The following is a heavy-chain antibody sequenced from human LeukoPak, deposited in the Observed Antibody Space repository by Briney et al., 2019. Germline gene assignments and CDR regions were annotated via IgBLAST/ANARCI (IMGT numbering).Heavy chain of an antibody. CDR3: ARGAHRSKKGYFDY. D-gene: IGHD6-6*01. V-gene: IGHV4-34*01. J-gene: IGHJ4*02. CDR2: INHSGST. Sequence: SETLSLTCAVYGGSFSGYYWSWIRQPPGKGLEWIGEINHSGSTNYNPSLKSRVTISVDTSKNQFSLKLSSVTAADTAVYYCARGAHRSKKGYFDYWGQGTLVTVSS. CDR1: GGSFSGYY.